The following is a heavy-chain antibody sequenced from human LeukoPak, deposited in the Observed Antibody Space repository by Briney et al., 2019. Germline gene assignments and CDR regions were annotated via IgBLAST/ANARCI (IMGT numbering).Heavy chain of an antibody. J-gene: IGHJ5*02. CDR2: IYYSGST. CDR3: ARRRFNWFDP. V-gene: IGHV4-39*01. Sequence: SETLSLTCTVSGGSISSSSYYWGWIRQPPGKGLEWIGSIYYSGSTYYNPSLKSRVTISVDTSKNQFSLKLSSVTAADTAVYYCARRRFNWFDPWGQGTLVTVSS. CDR1: GGSISSSSYY.